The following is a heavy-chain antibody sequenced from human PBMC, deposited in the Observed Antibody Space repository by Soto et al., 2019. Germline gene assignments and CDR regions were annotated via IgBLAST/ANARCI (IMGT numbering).Heavy chain of an antibody. D-gene: IGHD3-10*01. V-gene: IGHV1-8*01. Sequence: QVQLVQSGAEVKKPGASVKVSCKASGYTFTSYDINWVRQATGQGLEWMGWMNPNSGNTGYAQKFQGRVTLTRNTSISTAYMELSSLRSEDTAVYYCARGRYYYGSGSYVNWFDPWGQGTLVTVSS. CDR1: GYTFTSYD. CDR2: MNPNSGNT. CDR3: ARGRYYYGSGSYVNWFDP. J-gene: IGHJ5*02.